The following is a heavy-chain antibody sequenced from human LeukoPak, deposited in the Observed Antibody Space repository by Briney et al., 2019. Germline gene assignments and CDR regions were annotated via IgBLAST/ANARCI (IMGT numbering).Heavy chain of an antibody. V-gene: IGHV3-21*04. J-gene: IGHJ4*02. CDR3: AKMYYYDSSGYYHDTDY. CDR2: ISSSSSYI. Sequence: GGSLRLSCAASGFTFSSYSMNWVRQAPGKGLEWVSSISSSSSYIYYADSVKGRFTISRDNAKNSLYLQMNSLRAEDTAVYYCAKMYYYDSSGYYHDTDYWGQGTLVTVSS. CDR1: GFTFSSYS. D-gene: IGHD3-22*01.